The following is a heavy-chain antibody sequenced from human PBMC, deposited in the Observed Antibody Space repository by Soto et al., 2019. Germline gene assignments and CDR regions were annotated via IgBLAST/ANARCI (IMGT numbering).Heavy chain of an antibody. V-gene: IGHV4-39*01. J-gene: IGHJ5*02. D-gene: IGHD6-19*01. CDR2: IYYSGST. CDR1: GGSISSNSYY. CDR3: ARWYTSGWYPTGRFDP. Sequence: QLQLQESGPGLVKPSETLSLTCTVSGGSISSNSYYWGWIRQPPGKGLEWIGSIYYSGSTYYNPSLKSRLTISVDTSSNKFSLKLRSVTAADTAVYYCARWYTSGWYPTGRFDPWGQGTLVTVSS.